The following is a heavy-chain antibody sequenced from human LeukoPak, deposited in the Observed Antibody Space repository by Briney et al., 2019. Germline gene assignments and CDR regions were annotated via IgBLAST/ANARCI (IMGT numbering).Heavy chain of an antibody. CDR2: ISYDGSNK. J-gene: IGHJ4*02. CDR3: ARGRAHYFDY. Sequence: GRSLRLSCAASGFTFSSYAMHWVRQAPGKGLEWVAVISYDGSNKYYADSVKGRFTISRDNSKNTLYLQMNSLRAEDTAVYYCARGRAHYFDYWGQGTLVTVSS. V-gene: IGHV3-30-3*01. CDR1: GFTFSSYA.